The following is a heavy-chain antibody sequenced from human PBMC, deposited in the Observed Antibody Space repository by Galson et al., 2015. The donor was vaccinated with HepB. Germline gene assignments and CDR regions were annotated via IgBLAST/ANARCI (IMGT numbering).Heavy chain of an antibody. D-gene: IGHD5-18*01. CDR1: GFTFSSYS. CDR3: ARGTGYSFGPFEY. J-gene: IGHJ4*02. Sequence: SLRLSCAASGFTFSSYSMNWVRQAPGKGLEWVSFISGTRNYTSRADSVEGRFTISRDNAKNLLYLQMSSLRAEDTAVYYCARGTGYSFGPFEYWGQGILVSVSS. V-gene: IGHV3-21*01. CDR2: ISGTRNYT.